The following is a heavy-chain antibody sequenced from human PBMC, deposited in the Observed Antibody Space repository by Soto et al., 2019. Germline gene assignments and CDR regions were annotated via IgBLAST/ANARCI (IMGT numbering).Heavy chain of an antibody. Sequence: PSETLSLTWAVSGGASSSENWWTWVRQPPGKGLEWIGEVFHDGGANYNPSLNSRVTISVDTSKNQFSLKLSSVTAADTAVYYCARHITVAGTFLDYWGQGTLLTVSS. CDR1: GGASSSENW. D-gene: IGHD6-19*01. J-gene: IGHJ4*02. V-gene: IGHV4-4*02. CDR3: ARHITVAGTFLDY. CDR2: VFHDGGA.